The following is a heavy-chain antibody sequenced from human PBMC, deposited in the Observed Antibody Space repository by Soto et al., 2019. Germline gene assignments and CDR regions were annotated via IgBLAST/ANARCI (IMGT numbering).Heavy chain of an antibody. V-gene: IGHV1-24*01. CDR2: FDPEDGET. J-gene: IGHJ3*02. Sequence: AASVKVSCKVSGYTLTELSMHWVRQAPGKGLEWMGGFDPEDGETIYAQKFQGRVTMTEDTSTDTAYMELSSLRSEDTAVYYCATDVDYGDYWDAFDIWGQGTMVTVSS. CDR3: ATDVDYGDYWDAFDI. D-gene: IGHD4-17*01. CDR1: GYTLTELS.